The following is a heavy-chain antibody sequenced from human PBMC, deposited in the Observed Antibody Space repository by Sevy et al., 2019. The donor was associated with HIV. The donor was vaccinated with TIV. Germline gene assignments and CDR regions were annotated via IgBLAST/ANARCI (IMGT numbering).Heavy chain of an antibody. V-gene: IGHV3-23*01. D-gene: IGHD3-22*01. CDR3: AKDVYYDSSCYYDEGVPFDY. J-gene: IGHJ4*01. CDR1: GFTFSSYA. CDR2: ISGSGGST. Sequence: GGSLRLSCAASGFTFSSYAMSWVRQAPGKGLEWVSAISGSGGSTYYADSLKGRFTISRDNSKNTLYLQMNSLRDEDTAVYYCAKDVYYDSSCYYDEGVPFDYWGQGTLVTVSS.